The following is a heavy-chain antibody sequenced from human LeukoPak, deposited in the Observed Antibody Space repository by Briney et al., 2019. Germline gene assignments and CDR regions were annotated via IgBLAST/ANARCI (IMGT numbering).Heavy chain of an antibody. D-gene: IGHD3-22*01. CDR2: IYPGDSET. V-gene: IGHV5-51*01. CDR3: ARLDEDFYYDGSGYYF. Sequence: GASLQISCGGSGSNFTNYRIAWGRQLPGKGLEWMGIIYPGDSETTYSPSFQGQVTISADKSINTAYLQWSSLKTSDTAMYYCARLDEDFYYDGSGYYFGGQGTLVTVSS. J-gene: IGHJ4*02. CDR1: GSNFTNYR.